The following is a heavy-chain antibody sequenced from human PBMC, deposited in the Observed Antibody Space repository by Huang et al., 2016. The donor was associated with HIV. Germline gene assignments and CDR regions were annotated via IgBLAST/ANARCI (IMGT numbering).Heavy chain of an antibody. CDR2: ISKTSET. J-gene: IGHJ5*02. CDR1: GFRFSDYS. V-gene: IGHV3-21*01. Sequence: EVQLVESGGGLVKPGESLRLFCAASGFRFSDYSLAWVRQAPGKGLGWVSSISKTSETYYSDALKGRFTISRDNGKNALYLQMSSLRVEDTAVYFCARDRPGARGDHWGQGTQVTVSP. CDR3: ARDRPGARGDH.